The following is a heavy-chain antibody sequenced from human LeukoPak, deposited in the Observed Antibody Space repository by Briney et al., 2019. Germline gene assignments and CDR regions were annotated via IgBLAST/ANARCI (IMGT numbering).Heavy chain of an antibody. CDR2: FRSDWSRT. Sequence: GGSLRLSCVASGYSFRDYIMHWVPEAPGGGVEYVSAFRSDWSRTVYPNSVKGRFTISRDNSKSTLYLQLGSLRAEDTAVYYCTRRYGDHSGWAGYHDSWGQGTLVTVSS. V-gene: IGHV3-64*01. CDR3: TRRYGDHSGWAGYHDS. D-gene: IGHD6-19*01. J-gene: IGHJ4*02. CDR1: GYSFRDYI.